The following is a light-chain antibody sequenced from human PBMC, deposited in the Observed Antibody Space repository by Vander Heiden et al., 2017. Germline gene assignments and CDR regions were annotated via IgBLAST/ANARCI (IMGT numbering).Light chain of an antibody. CDR1: SSDVGAYNY. V-gene: IGLV2-14*03. J-gene: IGLJ1*01. CDR2: DVS. Sequence: QSALTQPASVSGSPAQSITISCTGTSSDVGAYNYVSWYQHHPGKAPKLMIYDVSNRPSGVSNRFSGSKSGNTASLTISGLQAEDEADYYCSSYTTSSTPLYVFGTGTKVTVL. CDR3: SSYTTSSTPLYV.